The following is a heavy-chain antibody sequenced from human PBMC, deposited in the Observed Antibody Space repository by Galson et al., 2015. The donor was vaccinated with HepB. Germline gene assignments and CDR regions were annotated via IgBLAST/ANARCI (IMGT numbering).Heavy chain of an antibody. D-gene: IGHD3-10*01. CDR1: GYSFTSYW. J-gene: IGHJ6*02. CDR2: IYPGDSDT. CDR3: ARQTLWPNYYYYGMDV. V-gene: IGHV5-51*01. Sequence: QSGAEVKKPGESLKISCKGSGYSFTSYWIGWVRQMPGKGLEWMGIIYPGDSDTRYSPSFQGQVTISADKSISTAYLQWSSLKASDTAMYYCARQTLWPNYYYYGMDVWGQGTTVTVSS.